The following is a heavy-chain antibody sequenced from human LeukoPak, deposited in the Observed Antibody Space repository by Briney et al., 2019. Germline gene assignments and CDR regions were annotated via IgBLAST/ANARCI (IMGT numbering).Heavy chain of an antibody. V-gene: IGHV3-64D*08. CDR1: GFTFSNYP. J-gene: IGHJ4*02. Sequence: GGSLRLSCSASGFTFSNYPMHWVRQAPGKGLEYVSAIGSNGGSTYYADSVKGRFAISRDNSKNTLYLQMSSLRAEDTAVYYCARDEGYCSGGSCYNYFDYWGQGTLVTVSS. CDR3: ARDEGYCSGGSCYNYFDY. CDR2: IGSNGGST. D-gene: IGHD2-15*01.